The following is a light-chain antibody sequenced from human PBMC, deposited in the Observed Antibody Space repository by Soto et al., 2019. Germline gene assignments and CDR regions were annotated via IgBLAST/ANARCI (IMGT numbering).Light chain of an antibody. CDR2: GAS. J-gene: IGKJ1*01. CDR3: QQYGTSPET. Sequence: EMVLTQSPDTLSLSPGHRATLSCRASQTVSSNFLAWYQQRPGQAPRLLIYGASSRAAGIPDRFSGSGSGTDFTLTISRLEPEDLAVYYCQQYGTSPETFGQGTKVDIK. V-gene: IGKV3-20*01. CDR1: QTVSSNF.